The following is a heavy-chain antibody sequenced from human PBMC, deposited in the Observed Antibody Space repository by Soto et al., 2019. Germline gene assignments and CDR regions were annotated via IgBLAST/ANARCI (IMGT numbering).Heavy chain of an antibody. D-gene: IGHD5-18*01. CDR3: ARVPDGYSYGLNWFDP. CDR1: GYTFTSYG. V-gene: IGHV1-18*01. CDR2: ISAYNGNT. J-gene: IGHJ5*02. Sequence: ASVKVSCKASGYTFTSYGISWVRQAPGQGLEWMGWISAYNGNTNYAQKLQGRVTMTTDTSTSTAYMELRSLRSDDTAVYYCARVPDGYSYGLNWFDPWGQGTLVTVSS.